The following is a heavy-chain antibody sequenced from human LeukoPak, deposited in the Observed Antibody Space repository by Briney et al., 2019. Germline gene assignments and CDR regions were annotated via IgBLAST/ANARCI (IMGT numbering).Heavy chain of an antibody. CDR1: GFTFSSYG. Sequence: GGSLRLSCAASGFTFSSYGMHWVRQAPGKGLEWVAVISYDGSNKYYADSVKGRFTISRDNSKNTLYLQMNSLRAEDTAVYYCASLGDYYGSGSYYNTPSILYYYYGMDVWGQGTTVTVSS. CDR3: ASLGDYYGSGSYYNTPSILYYYYGMDV. V-gene: IGHV3-30*03. J-gene: IGHJ6*02. D-gene: IGHD3-10*01. CDR2: ISYDGSNK.